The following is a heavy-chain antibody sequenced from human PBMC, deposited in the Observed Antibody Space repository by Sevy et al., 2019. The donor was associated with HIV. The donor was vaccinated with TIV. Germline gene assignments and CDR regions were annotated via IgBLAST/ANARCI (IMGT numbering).Heavy chain of an antibody. J-gene: IGHJ6*02. CDR3: ARASPEYYYGLDV. V-gene: IGHV4-59*01. CDR1: GGCMSGYY. CDR2: FYYSRST. Sequence: SEILSLTCTVSGGCMSGYYWSWIRQPPGKGLESIGYFYYSRSTNYNPSLKSRVTISVDTSRNHSSLKLRSVTAADTAVYYCARASPEYYYGLDVWGHGSTVTVSS.